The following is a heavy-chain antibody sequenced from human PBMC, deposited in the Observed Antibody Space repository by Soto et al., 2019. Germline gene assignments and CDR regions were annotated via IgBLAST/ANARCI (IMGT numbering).Heavy chain of an antibody. J-gene: IGHJ4*02. CDR3: ARLESVTRSLGYFDY. V-gene: IGHV4-31*03. CDR2: IYYSGST. D-gene: IGHD7-27*01. Sequence: LSLTCTVSGGSIRRSDYYWSWVRQLPGRGLEWIGYIYYSGSTFYNPSLMSRLAISVDTSRNQFSLSLTSVTAADTAVYYCARLESVTRSLGYFDYWGQGIRVTVS. CDR1: GGSIRRSDYY.